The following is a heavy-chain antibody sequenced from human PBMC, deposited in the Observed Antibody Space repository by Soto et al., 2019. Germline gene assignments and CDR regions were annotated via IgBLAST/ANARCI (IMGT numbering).Heavy chain of an antibody. D-gene: IGHD3-16*01. CDR3: ARDPWAADY. CDR1: EFTRSTKY. CDR2: IYSGGST. J-gene: IGHJ4*02. Sequence: GGLRRHYCAASEFTRSTKYLSWVRQAPGKGLEWVSVIYSGGSTFYADSVRGRFTISRDNSKNTVNLQMNSLRAEDTAVYYCARDPWAADYWGQGTLVTVSS. V-gene: IGHV3-66*01.